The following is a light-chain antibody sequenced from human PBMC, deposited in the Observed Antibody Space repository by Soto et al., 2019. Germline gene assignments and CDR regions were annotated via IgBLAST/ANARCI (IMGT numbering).Light chain of an antibody. CDR1: SSDVGGYNY. CDR2: EVS. Sequence: QSALTQPASVSGSPGQSITISCTGTSSDVGGYNYVSWYQQYPGKAPKLMIYEVSDRPSGVSNRFSGSKSGNTASLTISGLQAEDEADYYCTSYTSISTLVFGGGTNLTVL. V-gene: IGLV2-14*01. J-gene: IGLJ2*01. CDR3: TSYTSISTLV.